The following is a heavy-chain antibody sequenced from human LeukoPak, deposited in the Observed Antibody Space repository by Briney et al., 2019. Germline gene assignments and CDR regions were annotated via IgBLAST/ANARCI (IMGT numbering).Heavy chain of an antibody. J-gene: IGHJ4*02. CDR2: INHSGST. Sequence: SETLSLTCAVYGGSFSGYYWSWIRQPPGKGLEWIGEINHSGSTNYNPSLKSRVAISVDTSKNQFSLKLSSVTAADTAVYYCARAIMYYDFWSGYSGSRYFDYWGLGTLVTVSS. CDR3: ARAIMYYDFWSGYSGSRYFDY. D-gene: IGHD3-3*01. V-gene: IGHV4-34*01. CDR1: GGSFSGYY.